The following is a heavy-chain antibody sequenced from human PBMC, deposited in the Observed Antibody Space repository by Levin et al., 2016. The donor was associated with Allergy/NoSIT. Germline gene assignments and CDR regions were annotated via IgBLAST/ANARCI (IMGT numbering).Heavy chain of an antibody. Sequence: ALVKVSCKASGYTFTNYGISWVRQATGQGLEWMGWMNPNSGNTGYAQKFQGRVTMTRNTSISTAYMELSSLRSEDTAVYYCARGRGWVDLRYPEYYYGMDVWGQGTTVTVSS. J-gene: IGHJ6*02. CDR1: GYTFTNYG. V-gene: IGHV1-8*02. CDR2: MNPNSGNT. D-gene: IGHD3-9*01. CDR3: ARGRGWVDLRYPEYYYGMDV.